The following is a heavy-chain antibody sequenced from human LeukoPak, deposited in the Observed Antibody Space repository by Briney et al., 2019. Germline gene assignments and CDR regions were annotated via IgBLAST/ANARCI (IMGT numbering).Heavy chain of an antibody. J-gene: IGHJ4*02. CDR2: IYYVDST. V-gene: IGHV4-59*07. Sequence: SDTLSLTCTVSGDSISTYYWSWMRQPPGRGLEWIGYIYYVDSTNHNPSLQSRVTISVDTSKHQFSLKLHSVTAADTAVYYCARGGVPGGFYGSFDYWGQGTLVSVSS. CDR3: ARGGVPGGFYGSFDY. CDR1: GDSISTYY. D-gene: IGHD3-3*01.